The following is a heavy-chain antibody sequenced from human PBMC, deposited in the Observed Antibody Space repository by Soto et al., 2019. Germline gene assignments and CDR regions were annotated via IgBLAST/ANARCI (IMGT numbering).Heavy chain of an antibody. CDR2: IIPIFGTA. CDR3: ARDRGSGSYSPFIGL. J-gene: IGHJ4*02. Sequence: QVELVQSGAEVKKPGSSVKVSCKASVGTFSSYAISWVRQAPGQGLEWMGGIIPIFGTANYEQKFQGRVTITADESTSTAYMELSSLRSEDTAVYYCARDRGSGSYSPFIGLWGQGTLVTVSS. V-gene: IGHV1-69*01. CDR1: VGTFSSYA. D-gene: IGHD1-26*01.